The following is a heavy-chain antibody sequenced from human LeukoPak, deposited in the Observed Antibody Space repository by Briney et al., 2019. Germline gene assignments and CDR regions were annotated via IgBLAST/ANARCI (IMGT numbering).Heavy chain of an antibody. CDR2: VSGSGDTT. Sequence: GGSLRLSCTASGFTFSSSAMDWVRQAPGKGLEWVSAVSGSGDTTYYADSVKGRFTISRDNSKNTVYLQMDSLRAEDTAVYYCAKSRSGYALFDYWGQGTLVTVSS. D-gene: IGHD5-12*01. CDR3: AKSRSGYALFDY. V-gene: IGHV3-23*01. CDR1: GFTFSSSA. J-gene: IGHJ4*02.